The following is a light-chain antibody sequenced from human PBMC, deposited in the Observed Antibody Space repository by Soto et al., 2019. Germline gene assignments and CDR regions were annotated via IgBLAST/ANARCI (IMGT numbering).Light chain of an antibody. J-gene: IGLJ1*01. V-gene: IGLV2-8*01. CDR3: TSYEGGNNV. CDR1: SSDVGGYNY. CDR2: EVN. Sequence: SALTPPPSASGSPGQSVTISCTGTSSDVGGYNYVSWYQQYPGKVPKLLVYEVNKRPSGVPDRFSGSKSGNTASLTVSGLQADDEADYDCTSYEGGNNVFGTGTKLTVL.